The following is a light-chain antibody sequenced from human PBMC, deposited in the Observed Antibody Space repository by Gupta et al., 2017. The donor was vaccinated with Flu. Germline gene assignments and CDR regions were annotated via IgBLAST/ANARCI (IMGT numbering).Light chain of an antibody. Sequence: GGNNIGSKAVHWYQQKPGQAPVLIVNDDSDRPSGIPERFSGSNSGNTATLTITRVEAGDEADYYCRVWDSSSDHVVFGGGTKLTVL. CDR2: DDS. J-gene: IGLJ2*01. CDR3: RVWDSSSDHVV. V-gene: IGLV3-21*02. CDR1: NIGSKA.